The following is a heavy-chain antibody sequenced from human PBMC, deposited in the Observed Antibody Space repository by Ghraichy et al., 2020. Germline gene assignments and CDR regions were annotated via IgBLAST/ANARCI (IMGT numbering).Heavy chain of an antibody. Sequence: GRYLRLSCAASGFTFRSYGMHWVRQAPGKGLEWVALISYDGSNKYYADSVKGRFTISRDNSKNTLFLQMNSLRTEDAAVYYCAKDGHRSGYDYNYFYYGMDVWGQGTTVTVSS. D-gene: IGHD3-22*01. J-gene: IGHJ6*02. CDR2: ISYDGSNK. CDR1: GFTFRSYG. CDR3: AKDGHRSGYDYNYFYYGMDV. V-gene: IGHV3-30*18.